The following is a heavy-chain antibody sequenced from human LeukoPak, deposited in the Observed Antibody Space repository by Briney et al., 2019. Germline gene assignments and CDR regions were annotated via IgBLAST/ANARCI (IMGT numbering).Heavy chain of an antibody. CDR1: GYTFTGYY. CDR2: ISAGNGNT. J-gene: IGHJ4*02. V-gene: IGHV1-3*01. Sequence: ASVKVSCKASGYTFTGYYMHWVRQAPGQRLEWMGWISAGNGNTKYSQNFQGRVTFISNTSATTAFMELSSLRSEDAAVYYCARDSGSGSNDYWGQGTLVIVSS. CDR3: ARDSGSGSNDY. D-gene: IGHD1-26*01.